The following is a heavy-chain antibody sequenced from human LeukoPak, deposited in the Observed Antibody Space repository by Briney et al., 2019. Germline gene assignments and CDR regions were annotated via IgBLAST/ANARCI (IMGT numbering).Heavy chain of an antibody. CDR2: MRSKANNYAT. V-gene: IGHV3-73*01. CDR3: TRPGYPDYYAAGSQEVY. J-gene: IGHJ4*02. D-gene: IGHD3-10*01. Sequence: GGSLKLSCAASGFTFSGSAIHWVRQASGKGLEWVGRMRSKANNYATAYSASVKGRFTISRDDSKNTAYLQMNSLKTEDTAVYYCTRPGYPDYYAAGSQEVYWGQGTLVTVSS. CDR1: GFTFSGSA.